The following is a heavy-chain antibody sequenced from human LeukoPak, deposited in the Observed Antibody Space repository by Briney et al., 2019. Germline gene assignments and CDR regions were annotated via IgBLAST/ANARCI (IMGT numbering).Heavy chain of an antibody. Sequence: GGSLRLSCAASGFTFSSYSMNWVRQAPGKGLEWVTSISSSSTYIYYADSVKGRFTISRDNAKNSLHLQMNSLRAEDTAVYYCARNRYGSSLDAFDIWGQGTVVTVSS. V-gene: IGHV3-21*01. CDR1: GFTFSSYS. J-gene: IGHJ3*02. D-gene: IGHD6-13*01. CDR2: ISSSSTYI. CDR3: ARNRYGSSLDAFDI.